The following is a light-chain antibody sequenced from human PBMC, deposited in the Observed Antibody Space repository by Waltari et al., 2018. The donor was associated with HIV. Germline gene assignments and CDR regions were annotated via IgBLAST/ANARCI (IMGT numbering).Light chain of an antibody. J-gene: IGKJ2*03. Sequence: EIVLTQSPATLSLSPGERATLSCRASQGVGRFLAWYQQKPGQAPRLLIYDASNRATGIPARFSGSGSGTDFTLTISSLEPEDFAVYYCQQRTNWPPYSFGHGTKLEIK. CDR3: QQRTNWPPYS. V-gene: IGKV3-11*01. CDR2: DAS. CDR1: QGVGRF.